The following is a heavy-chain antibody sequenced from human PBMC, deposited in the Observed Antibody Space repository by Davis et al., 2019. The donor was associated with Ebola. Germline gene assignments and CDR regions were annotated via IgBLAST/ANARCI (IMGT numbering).Heavy chain of an antibody. CDR1: GGSISSSSYY. D-gene: IGHD2-21*02. V-gene: IGHV4-39*07. J-gene: IGHJ5*02. CDR3: ARTAMTSISDLGLGYNYFDP. Sequence: SETLSLTCTVSGGSISSSSYYWGWIRQPPGKGMEWIGQISQGGVTNYNPSLKSRVTISMDTSKNQFYLRLDSVTAADTAVFYCARTAMTSISDLGLGYNYFDPWGQGTLVTVSS. CDR2: ISQGGVT.